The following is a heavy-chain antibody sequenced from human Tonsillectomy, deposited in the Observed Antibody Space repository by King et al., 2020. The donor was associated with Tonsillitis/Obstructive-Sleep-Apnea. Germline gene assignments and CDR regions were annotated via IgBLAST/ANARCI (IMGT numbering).Heavy chain of an antibody. CDR3: AGTERGDDSSVTYQFDY. Sequence: QLVQSGAEVKKPGSSVKVSCKASGGTFSSYAINWVRQAPGQGLEWMGGIIPILGIPNYAQKFQGRVTIIVDKSTSTAYMELSSLRSGDTAVYYCAGTERGDDSSVTYQFDYWGQGTLVTVSS. V-gene: IGHV1-69*10. D-gene: IGHD3-22*01. J-gene: IGHJ4*02. CDR1: GGTFSSYA. CDR2: IIPILGIP.